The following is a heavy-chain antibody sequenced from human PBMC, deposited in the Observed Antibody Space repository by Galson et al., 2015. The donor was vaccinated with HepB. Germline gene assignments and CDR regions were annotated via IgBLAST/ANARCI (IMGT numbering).Heavy chain of an antibody. V-gene: IGHV3-7*03. Sequence: SLRLSCAASGFTFSSYWMSWVRQAPGKGLEWVANIKQDGSEKYYVDSVKGRFTISRDNAKNSLYLQMNSLRAEDTAVYYCARDGLAYCGGDCYSGDAFDIWGQGTMVTVSS. D-gene: IGHD2-21*02. J-gene: IGHJ3*02. CDR1: GFTFSSYW. CDR2: IKQDGSEK. CDR3: ARDGLAYCGGDCYSGDAFDI.